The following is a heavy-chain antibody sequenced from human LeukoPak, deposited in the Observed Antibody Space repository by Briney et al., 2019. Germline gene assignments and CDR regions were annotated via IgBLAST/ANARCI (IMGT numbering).Heavy chain of an antibody. CDR3: AREDYYFDSSGTHYFDY. V-gene: IGHV3-66*01. Sequence: GGSLRLSCAASGFTVSSNYMSWVRQAPGKGLEWVSLMYSGGSTYHADSVKGRFTISRDDSKNTLFLQMNSLRAEDTAVYYCAREDYYFDSSGTHYFDYWGQGTLVTVSS. D-gene: IGHD3-22*01. J-gene: IGHJ4*02. CDR1: GFTVSSNY. CDR2: MYSGGST.